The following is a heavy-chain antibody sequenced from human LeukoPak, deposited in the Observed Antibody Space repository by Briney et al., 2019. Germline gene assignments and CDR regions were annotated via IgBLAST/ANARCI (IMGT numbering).Heavy chain of an antibody. CDR3: ARGGSYGPCDY. Sequence: GGSLRLSCAASGFXFSSYFIHWVRQAPGKGLEWVAVILYDGSNKYYADSVKGRFTISRDNSKNTLYLQMNSVRAEDTAVYYCARGGSYGPCDYWGQGTLVTVSS. CDR1: GFXFSSYF. CDR2: ILYDGSNK. J-gene: IGHJ4*02. V-gene: IGHV3-30-3*01. D-gene: IGHD5-18*01.